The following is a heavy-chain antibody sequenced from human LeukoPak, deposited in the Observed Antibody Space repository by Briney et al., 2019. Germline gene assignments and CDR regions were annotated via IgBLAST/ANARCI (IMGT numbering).Heavy chain of an antibody. V-gene: IGHV1-18*04. Sequence: ASVKVSCKASGYTFTGYYIHWVRQAPGQGLEWMGWISAYNGNTNYAQKLQGRVTMTTDTSTSTAYMELRSLRSDDTAVYYCARDIRYYDSSGLPGYWGQGTLVTVSS. J-gene: IGHJ4*02. CDR3: ARDIRYYDSSGLPGY. D-gene: IGHD3-22*01. CDR1: GYTFTGYY. CDR2: ISAYNGNT.